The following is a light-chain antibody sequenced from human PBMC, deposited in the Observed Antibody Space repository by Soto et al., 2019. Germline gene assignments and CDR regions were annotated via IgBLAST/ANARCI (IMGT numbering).Light chain of an antibody. V-gene: IGKV2-28*01. CDR2: LGS. CDR3: MQALQTPLT. CDR1: QSLLHSNGYNY. Sequence: DIVMTRSPLSLPVTPGEPASISCRSSQSLLHSNGYNYLDWYLQKPGQSPHLLIYLGSNRASGVPDRFSGSGSGTDFTLKISRVEAEDVGVYYCMQALQTPLTFGGGTKVEIK. J-gene: IGKJ4*01.